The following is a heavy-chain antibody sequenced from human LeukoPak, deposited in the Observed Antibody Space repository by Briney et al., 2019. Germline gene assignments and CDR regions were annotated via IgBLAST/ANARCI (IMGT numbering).Heavy chain of an antibody. CDR3: ASLVVPAAIPSSSRSLHPIYYFDY. V-gene: IGHV1-69*05. CDR2: IIPIFGTA. CDR1: GGTFSSYA. Sequence: GASVKVSCKASGGTFSSYAISWVRQAPGQGLEWMGGIIPIFGTANYAQKFQGRVTITTDESTSTAYMELSSLRSEDTAVYYCASLVVPAAIPSSSRSLHPIYYFDYWGQGTLVTVSS. D-gene: IGHD2-2*02. J-gene: IGHJ4*02.